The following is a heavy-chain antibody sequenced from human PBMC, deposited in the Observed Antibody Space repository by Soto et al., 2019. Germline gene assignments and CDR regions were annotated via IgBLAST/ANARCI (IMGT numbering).Heavy chain of an antibody. J-gene: IGHJ4*02. CDR2: ISYDGSNK. CDR3: AKSYSY. V-gene: IGHV3-30*18. Sequence: PVGSLRLSCAASGFTFSSYGMHWVRQAPGKGLEWVAVISYDGSNKYYADSVKGRFTISRDNSKNTLYLQMNSLRAEDTAVYYCAKSYSYCGQGTLVTVSS. CDR1: GFTFSSYG. D-gene: IGHD2-21*01.